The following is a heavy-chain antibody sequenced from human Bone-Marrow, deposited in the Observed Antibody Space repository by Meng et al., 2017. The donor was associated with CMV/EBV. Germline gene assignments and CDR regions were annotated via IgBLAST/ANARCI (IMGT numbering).Heavy chain of an antibody. CDR3: EKAGGSWGGEVNY. V-gene: IGHV3-43D*03. D-gene: IGHD3-16*01. CDR2: ISWDGGST. J-gene: IGHJ4*02. Sequence: GESLKISCAASGFTFDDYAMHWVRQAPGKGLEWVSLISWDGGSTYYADSVKGRFTISRDNSKNSLYLQMNSLRAEDTALYYCEKAGGSWGGEVNYWGQGTLVTVSS. CDR1: GFTFDDYA.